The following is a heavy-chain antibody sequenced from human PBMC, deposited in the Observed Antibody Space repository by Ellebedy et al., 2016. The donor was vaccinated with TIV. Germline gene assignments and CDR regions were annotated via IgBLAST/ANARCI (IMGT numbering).Heavy chain of an antibody. D-gene: IGHD1-26*01. Sequence: PGGSLRLSCGVSGFTFSSYAMSWVRQAPGKGLEWVSGISGSGGSTDYADSVKGRFTISRDNSKNTLYLQMNSLRAEDTAVYYCAKMGRKLDWGQGTLVTVSS. J-gene: IGHJ4*02. V-gene: IGHV3-23*01. CDR2: ISGSGGST. CDR1: GFTFSSYA. CDR3: AKMGRKLD.